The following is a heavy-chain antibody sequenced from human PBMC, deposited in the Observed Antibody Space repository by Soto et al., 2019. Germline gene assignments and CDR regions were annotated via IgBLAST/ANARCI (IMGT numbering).Heavy chain of an antibody. Sequence: ASVKVSCKASGYTFTSYGISWVRLAPGQGLEWMGWINPYNGNTNYAQKLQGRVTMTTDTSTSTAYMELRSLRSDDTAVYYCARDPVGGNWFDPWGQGTLVTVSS. D-gene: IGHD1-26*01. CDR1: GYTFTSYG. CDR3: ARDPVGGNWFDP. J-gene: IGHJ5*02. V-gene: IGHV1-18*01. CDR2: INPYNGNT.